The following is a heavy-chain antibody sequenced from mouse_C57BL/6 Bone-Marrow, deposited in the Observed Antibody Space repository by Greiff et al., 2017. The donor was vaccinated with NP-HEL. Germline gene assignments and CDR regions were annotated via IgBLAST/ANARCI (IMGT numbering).Heavy chain of an antibody. Sequence: EVMPVESGGDLVKPGGSLKLSCAASGFTFSSYGMSWVRQTPDKRLEWVATISSGGSYTYYPDSVKGRFTISRDNAKNTLYLQMSSLKSEDTAMYYCARTAQATSYAMDYWGQGTSVTVSS. V-gene: IGHV5-6*01. CDR3: ARTAQATSYAMDY. J-gene: IGHJ4*01. CDR1: GFTFSSYG. D-gene: IGHD3-2*02. CDR2: ISSGGSYT.